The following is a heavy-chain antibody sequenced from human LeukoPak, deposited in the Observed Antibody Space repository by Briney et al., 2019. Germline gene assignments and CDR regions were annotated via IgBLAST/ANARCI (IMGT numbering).Heavy chain of an antibody. CDR3: ARDLAPIRFLEWLIGV. CDR1: GFTFSSYS. J-gene: IGHJ6*04. V-gene: IGHV3-21*01. Sequence: GGSLRLSCAASGFTFSSYSMNWVRQAPGKGLEWVSSISGSSSHTYYADSVKGRFTISRDNAKNSLYLQMNSLRAEDTAVYYCARDLAPIRFLEWLIGVWGKGTTVTVSS. D-gene: IGHD3-3*01. CDR2: ISGSSSHT.